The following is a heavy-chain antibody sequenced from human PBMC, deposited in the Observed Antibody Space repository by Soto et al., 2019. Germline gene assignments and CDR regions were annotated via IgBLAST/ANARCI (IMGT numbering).Heavy chain of an antibody. CDR1: GFTFSSYA. Sequence: GGSLRLSCAASGFTFSSYAMSWVRQAPGKGLEWVSAISGSGGSTYYADSVKGRFTISRDNSKNALYLQMNSLRAEDTAVYYCATAVVPAAMRDLLDYWGQGTLVTVSS. J-gene: IGHJ4*02. CDR3: ATAVVPAAMRDLLDY. CDR2: ISGSGGST. D-gene: IGHD2-2*01. V-gene: IGHV3-23*01.